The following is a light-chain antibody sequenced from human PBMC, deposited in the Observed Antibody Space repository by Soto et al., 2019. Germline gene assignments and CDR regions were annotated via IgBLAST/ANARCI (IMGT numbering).Light chain of an antibody. CDR3: QSYDSSLSGCV. Sequence: QAVVTQPPSVSGAPGQRVTISCTGSSSNIGAGYEVHWYRQLPGTAPKLLIFGNNNRPSGVPERFSGSNSGTSASLAITGLRAEDEADYYCQSYDSSLSGCVFGTGTKLTVL. CDR2: GNN. J-gene: IGLJ1*01. V-gene: IGLV1-40*01. CDR1: SSNIGAGYE.